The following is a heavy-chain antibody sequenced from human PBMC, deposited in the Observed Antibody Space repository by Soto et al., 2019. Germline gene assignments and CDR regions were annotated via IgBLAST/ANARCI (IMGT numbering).Heavy chain of an antibody. D-gene: IGHD2-8*02. CDR1: SGSITSSNW. CDR2: IYHTGGT. J-gene: IGHJ6*03. Sequence: SETLSLTCAISSGSITSSNWWTWVRQPPGKGLEWIGEIYHTGGTNYNPSLQSRVTISVDKSKNQFSLTLSSVTAADTAVYYCARVDTGGFLYYYMEVWGKGTTVTVSS. CDR3: ARVDTGGFLYYYMEV. V-gene: IGHV4-4*02.